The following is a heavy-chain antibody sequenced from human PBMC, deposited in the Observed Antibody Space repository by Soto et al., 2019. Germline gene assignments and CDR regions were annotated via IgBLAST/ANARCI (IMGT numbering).Heavy chain of an antibody. CDR1: GGSISSGGYS. CDR3: ARERGKGDTAMVFYPKWFDP. Sequence: QLQLQESGSGLVKPSETLSLTCAVSGGSISSGGYSWSWIRQPPGKGLEWIGYIYHSGSTYYNPSLKSRVTISVYRSKNQFSLKLSSVTAADTAVYYCARERGKGDTAMVFYPKWFDPWGQGTLVTVSS. D-gene: IGHD5-18*01. J-gene: IGHJ5*02. V-gene: IGHV4-30-2*01. CDR2: IYHSGST.